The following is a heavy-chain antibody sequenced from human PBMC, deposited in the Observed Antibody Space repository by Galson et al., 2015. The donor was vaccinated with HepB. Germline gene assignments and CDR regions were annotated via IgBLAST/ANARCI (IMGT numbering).Heavy chain of an antibody. CDR3: VRSDPVRGVVWPYYFGMDV. J-gene: IGHJ6*02. CDR1: GFTFSDYY. CDR2: ITGKSTYI. V-gene: IGHV3-11*03. Sequence: SLRLSCAASGFTFSDYYMTWIRQSPVKGLEWLSYITGKSTYINYADSVKGRFTISRDNAKSSLYLEMTNLTADDTAVYYCVRSDPVRGVVWPYYFGMDVWGQGTTVIVSS. D-gene: IGHD3-10*01.